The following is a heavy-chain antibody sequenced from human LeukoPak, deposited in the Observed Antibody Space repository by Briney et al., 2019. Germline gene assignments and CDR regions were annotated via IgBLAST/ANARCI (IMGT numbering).Heavy chain of an antibody. CDR3: AREYSSGWYYFDY. V-gene: IGHV3-21*01. CDR2: ISSRSSHI. CDR1: GFTFSSYS. J-gene: IGHJ4*02. Sequence: PGGSLRLSCAASGFTFSSYSMNWVRQAPGKGLEWVSSISSRSSHIYCADSVKGRFTISRDNAKNSLYLQMNRLRAEDTAVYYCAREYSSGWYYFDYWGQGTLATVSS. D-gene: IGHD6-19*01.